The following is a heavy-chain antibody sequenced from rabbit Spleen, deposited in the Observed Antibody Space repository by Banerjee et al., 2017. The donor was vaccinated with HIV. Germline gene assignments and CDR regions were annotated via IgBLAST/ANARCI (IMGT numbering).Heavy chain of an antibody. J-gene: IGHJ6*01. CDR2: IYTGNGKT. D-gene: IGHD8-1*01. Sequence: QQQLEESGGGLVQPEASLTLTCTASGFSFSVNYDMCWVRQAPGKGLEWIGCIYTGNGKTYSATWAKGRFTCSKTSSTTVTLQMTSLTVADTATYFCARDTGSSFSSYGMDLWGPGTLVTVS. CDR1: GFSFSVNYD. V-gene: IGHV1S45*01. CDR3: ARDTGSSFSSYGMDL.